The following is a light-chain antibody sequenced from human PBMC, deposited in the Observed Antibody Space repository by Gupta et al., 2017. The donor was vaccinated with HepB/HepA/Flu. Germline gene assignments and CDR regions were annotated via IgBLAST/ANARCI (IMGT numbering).Light chain of an antibody. CDR2: AAS. CDR3: QQSYSTPRT. CDR1: QSISTY. J-gene: IGKJ1*01. V-gene: IGKV1-39*01. Sequence: DIQMTQSPSSLSASVGDRVTITCRSSQSISTYLNWYQQKPGKAPKLLIYAASSLQSGVPSRFSGSGSATDFTLTINRLRPEDFATYYCQQSYSTPRTFGQGTKVEIK.